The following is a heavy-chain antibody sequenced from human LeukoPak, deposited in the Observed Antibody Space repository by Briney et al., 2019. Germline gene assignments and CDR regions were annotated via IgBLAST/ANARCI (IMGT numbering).Heavy chain of an antibody. CDR2: IKGDGSAK. CDR3: ARDHSGYEN. CDR1: GFTFSSNW. D-gene: IGHD5-12*01. J-gene: IGHJ4*02. Sequence: GGSLRLSCAASGFTFSSNWMSWVRQAPGKGLEWVANIKGDGSAKNYVDSVKGRFTISRDNAKNSLYLQMNSLRAEDTAVYYCARDHSGYENWGQGTLVIVSS. V-gene: IGHV3-7*04.